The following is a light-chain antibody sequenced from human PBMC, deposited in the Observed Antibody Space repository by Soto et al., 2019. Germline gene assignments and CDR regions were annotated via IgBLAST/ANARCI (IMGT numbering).Light chain of an antibody. CDR3: QKYNSAPWT. CDR2: AAS. J-gene: IGKJ1*01. V-gene: IGKV1-27*01. CDR1: QSISSY. Sequence: DIQMTQSPSSLSAPVGDRVTITCRASQSISSYLNWYQQRPGKAPKLLIYAASTLQSGVPSRFSGSGSGTDFTLTISSLQPEDVATYYCQKYNSAPWTFGQGTKVDI.